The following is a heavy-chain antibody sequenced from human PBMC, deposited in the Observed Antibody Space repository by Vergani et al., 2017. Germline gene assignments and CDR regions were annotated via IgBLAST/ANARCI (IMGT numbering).Heavy chain of an antibody. Sequence: EVKLLESGGGLVQLGGSRRLPCAGAGFTFDTYTMAYVRQAPEQGLEWVATISSGGGDIFYADSVKGRFTISRDNSKNTLFLQMNSLKDEDTAVYYCTTAWGLYYLHGEYFQYWGRGTLVSVSS. V-gene: IGHV3-23*01. D-gene: IGHD3-10*01. CDR3: TTAWGLYYLHGEYFQY. J-gene: IGHJ1*01. CDR2: ISSGGGDI. CDR1: GFTFDTYT.